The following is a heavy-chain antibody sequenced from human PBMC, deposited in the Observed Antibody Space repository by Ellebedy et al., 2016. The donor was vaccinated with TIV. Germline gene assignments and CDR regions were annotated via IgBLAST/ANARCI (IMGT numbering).Heavy chain of an antibody. J-gene: IGHJ5*02. V-gene: IGHV4-39*07. CDR3: AAVKVSTNWFDP. CDR1: GGSISSSSYY. Sequence: MPSETLSLTCTVSGGSISSSSYYWGWIRQPPGKGLEWIGNIYYSGSTYYNPSLKSRVTISLDTSKNQFSLKLSYVTAADTAMYYCAAVKVSTNWFDPWGQGTLVTVSS. D-gene: IGHD3-16*02. CDR2: IYYSGST.